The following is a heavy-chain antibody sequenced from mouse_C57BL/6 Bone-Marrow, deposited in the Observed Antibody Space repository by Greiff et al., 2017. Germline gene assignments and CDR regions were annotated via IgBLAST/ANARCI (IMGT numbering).Heavy chain of an antibody. CDR3: ARGDGYYVWFAY. Sequence: EVQLKQSGPELVKPGASVKIPCKASGYTFTDYNMDWVKQSHGKSLEWIGDINPNNGGTIYNQKFKGKATLTVDKSSSTAYMELRSLTSEDTAVYYCARGDGYYVWFAYWGQGTLVTVSA. V-gene: IGHV1-18*01. D-gene: IGHD2-3*01. CDR2: INPNNGGT. CDR1: GYTFTDYN. J-gene: IGHJ3*01.